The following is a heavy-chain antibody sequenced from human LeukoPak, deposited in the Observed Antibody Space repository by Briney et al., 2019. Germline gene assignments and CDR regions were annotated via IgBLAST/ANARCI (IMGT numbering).Heavy chain of an antibody. CDR3: AKSWNYYDSSGDDALDI. D-gene: IGHD3-22*01. V-gene: IGHV3-23*01. J-gene: IGHJ3*02. Sequence: SGGSLRLSCAASGFTFSSYEMNWVRQAPGKGLEWVSGISGSGISTYYADSVKGRFTISRDNSKNTLYLQMNSLRVEDTAVYYCAKSWNYYDSSGDDALDIWGQGTMVTVSS. CDR2: ISGSGIST. CDR1: GFTFSSYE.